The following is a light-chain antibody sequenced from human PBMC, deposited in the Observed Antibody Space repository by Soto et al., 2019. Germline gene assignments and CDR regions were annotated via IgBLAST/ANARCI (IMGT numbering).Light chain of an antibody. V-gene: IGKV1-33*01. CDR3: QQDDNLPPLT. CDR2: DAS. CDR1: QAISNY. J-gene: IGKJ4*01. Sequence: DIQMTQSPSSLSASVGDRVTITCQASQAISNYLNWYQQKPVKAPKLLIYDASNLETGDPSRFSGSGSGTDFTFTISSLQPEDIATYYCQQDDNLPPLTFGGGTKVEIK.